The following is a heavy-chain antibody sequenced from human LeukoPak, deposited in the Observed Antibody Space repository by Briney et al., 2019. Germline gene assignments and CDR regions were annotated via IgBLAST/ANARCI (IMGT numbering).Heavy chain of an antibody. CDR3: ARHVRGNDDNWFDP. CDR1: GGSISSSSYS. Sequence: SSETLSLTCTVSGGSISSSSYSWGWIRQPPGKGLEWIGSIYYSGSTYYNPSLKSRVTISVDTSKNQFSLKLSSVTAADTAVYYCARHVRGNDDNWFDPWGQGTLVTVSS. D-gene: IGHD1-1*01. J-gene: IGHJ5*02. V-gene: IGHV4-39*01. CDR2: IYYSGST.